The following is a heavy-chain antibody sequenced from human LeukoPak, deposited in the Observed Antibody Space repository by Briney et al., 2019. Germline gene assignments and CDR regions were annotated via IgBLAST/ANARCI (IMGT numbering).Heavy chain of an antibody. CDR3: ARHRPYCGGDCYRYYFDY. D-gene: IGHD2-21*02. CDR1: GGSISSSSYY. Sequence: SQTLSLTCTVSGGSISSSSYYWGWIRQPPGKGLEWIGSIYYSGSTYYNPSLKSPVTISVDTSKNQFSLKLSSVTAADTAVYYCARHRPYCGGDCYRYYFDYWGQGTLVAVSS. V-gene: IGHV4-39*01. J-gene: IGHJ4*02. CDR2: IYYSGST.